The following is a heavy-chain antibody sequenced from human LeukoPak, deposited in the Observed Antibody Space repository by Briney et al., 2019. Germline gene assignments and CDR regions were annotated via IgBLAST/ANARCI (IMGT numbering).Heavy chain of an antibody. V-gene: IGHV3-9*01. J-gene: IGHJ4*02. CDR1: GFTFDDYA. Sequence: QAGGSLRLSCAASGFTFDDYAMHWVRQAPGKGLEWVSGISWNSGSIGYADSVKGRSTISRDNAKNSLYLQMNSLRAEDTAVYYCARDSRQWELLPFWDYWGQETLVTVSS. D-gene: IGHD1-26*01. CDR3: ARDSRQWELLPFWDY. CDR2: ISWNSGSI.